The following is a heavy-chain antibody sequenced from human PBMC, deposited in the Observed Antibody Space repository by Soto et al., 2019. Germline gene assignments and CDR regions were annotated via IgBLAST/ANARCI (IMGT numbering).Heavy chain of an antibody. J-gene: IGHJ5*02. CDR1: VYTFTSYG. CDR2: ISAYNGNT. V-gene: IGHV1-18*01. D-gene: IGHD6-6*01. CDR3: AREQYSSSSFRFDP. Sequence: GASVKVSLYAAVYTFTSYGISWVRQAPGQGLEWMGWISAYNGNTNYAQKLQGRVTMTTDTSTSTAYMELRSLRSDDTAVYYCAREQYSSSSFRFDPWGQGTLVTVSS.